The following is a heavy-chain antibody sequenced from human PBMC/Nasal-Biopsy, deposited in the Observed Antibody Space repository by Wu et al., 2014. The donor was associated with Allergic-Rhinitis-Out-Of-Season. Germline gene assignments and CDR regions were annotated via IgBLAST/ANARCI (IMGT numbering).Heavy chain of an antibody. V-gene: IGHV3-23*01. D-gene: IGHD1-26*01. CDR1: GFTFRTSG. CDR3: ARDDSGTYYRSRDYFDY. CDR2: ISGTGNTI. Sequence: LRLSCAASGFTFRTSGMSWVRQAPGKGLEWVSAISGTGNTILYADSVKGRFTISRDTSKNTLYLQMNSLRAEDTAVYYCARDDSGTYYRSRDYFDYWGQGTLVTVSS. J-gene: IGHJ4*02.